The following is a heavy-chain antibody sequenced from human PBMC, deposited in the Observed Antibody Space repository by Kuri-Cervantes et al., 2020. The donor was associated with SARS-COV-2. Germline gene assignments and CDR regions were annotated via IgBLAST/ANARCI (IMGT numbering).Heavy chain of an antibody. CDR2: ISNTGSTI. V-gene: IGHV3-48*03. CDR1: GFPFSSYE. D-gene: IGHD3-22*01. J-gene: IGHJ3*02. CDR3: AKDVYYDSSGFYDAFDI. Sequence: GESLKISCAASGFPFSSYEINWVRQAPGRGLEWLSYISNTGSTIYYADSVKGRFNISRDNAKNSLSLQMNSLRAEDTAVYYCAKDVYYDSSGFYDAFDIWGQGTMVTVSS.